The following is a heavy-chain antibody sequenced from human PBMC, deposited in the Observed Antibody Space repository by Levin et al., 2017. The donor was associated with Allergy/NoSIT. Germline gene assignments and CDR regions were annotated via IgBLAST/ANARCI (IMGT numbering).Heavy chain of an antibody. CDR2: IRNKAHGGTT. D-gene: IGHD3-16*02. V-gene: IGHV3-49*04. CDR1: GFTFGDYA. CDR3: ARGGPPNYDYNWGSYRDGYFDY. J-gene: IGHJ4*02. Sequence: QHGESLKISCTGSGFTFGDYAMSWVRQAPGKGLEWVGFIRNKAHGGTTEYAASVKGRLTISRDDSKSIAYLQMNSLKTEDTAVYFCARGGPPNYDYNWGSYRDGYFDYWGQGTLVTVSS.